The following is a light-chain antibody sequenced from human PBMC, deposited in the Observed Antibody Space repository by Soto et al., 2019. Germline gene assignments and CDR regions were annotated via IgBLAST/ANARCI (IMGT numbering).Light chain of an antibody. CDR3: QTYYRVPLT. V-gene: IGKV4-1*01. Sequence: DVVMTQSPDSLALSLGESATINCKSSQSLLSSSDNRHYLASCQQKVGQPPKLLIRWASTRESGVPDRFSDSGSATDSTLTINSLQAEDVAVYYCQTYYRVPLTFGGGTKVELK. J-gene: IGKJ4*01. CDR2: WAS. CDR1: QSLLSSSDNRHY.